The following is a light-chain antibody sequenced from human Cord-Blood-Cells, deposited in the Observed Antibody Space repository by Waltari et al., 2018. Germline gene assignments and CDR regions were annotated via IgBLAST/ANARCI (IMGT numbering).Light chain of an antibody. CDR2: GAS. CDR3: QQYGSSPMYT. V-gene: IGKV3-20*01. J-gene: IGKJ2*01. Sequence: EIVLTQSAGTLSLSPGERATLYCRASQSVSSSYLAWYQQKPGQAPRLLIYGASSRATGIPDRFSGSGSGTDFTLTISRLEPEDFAVYYCQQYGSSPMYTFGQGTKLEIK. CDR1: QSVSSSY.